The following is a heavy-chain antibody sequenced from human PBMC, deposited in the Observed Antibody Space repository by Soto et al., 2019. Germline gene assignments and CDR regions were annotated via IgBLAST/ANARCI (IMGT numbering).Heavy chain of an antibody. V-gene: IGHV4-39*01. CDR1: GGSISSSSYY. Sequence: QLQLQESGPGLVKPSETLSLTCTVSGGSISSSSYYWGWIRQPPGKGLEWIGSSYYSGSTYYNPSLKSRVTISVDTSTNQSSLKLSSVTAADTAVYYCARLSPPKRYYYYMDVWGKGTTVTVSS. CDR2: SYYSGST. J-gene: IGHJ6*03. CDR3: ARLSPPKRYYYYMDV. D-gene: IGHD3-3*02.